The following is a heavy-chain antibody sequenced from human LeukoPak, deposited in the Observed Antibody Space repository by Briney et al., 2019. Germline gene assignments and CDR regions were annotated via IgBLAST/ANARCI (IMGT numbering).Heavy chain of an antibody. CDR2: IFHSGST. CDR3: ARDHSSASYTYYYYYIDV. J-gene: IGHJ6*03. CDR1: GGSLNTNTW. Sequence: SETLSLTCTVSGGSLNTNTWWSWVRQPPGKGLEWTGEIFHSGSTNYNPSLESRLTISMDKSNNRFSLKLSSVTAADTAVYYCARDHSSASYTYYYYYIDVWGKGTTVTVSS. D-gene: IGHD1-26*01. V-gene: IGHV4-4*02.